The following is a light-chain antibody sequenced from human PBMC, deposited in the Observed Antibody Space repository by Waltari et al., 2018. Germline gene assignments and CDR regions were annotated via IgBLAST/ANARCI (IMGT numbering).Light chain of an antibody. CDR2: GAS. J-gene: IGKJ1*01. V-gene: IGKV1-39*01. CDR3: QQSFNTPRT. CDR1: QSISSY. Sequence: DIQMTQSPSSLSASVGDRVTITCRASQSISSYLNWYQQKPGKATNLLIYGASSLQTGVPSRFSGRGSGTDFTLTISSLQPEDFATYYCQQSFNTPRTFGQGTRVEIK.